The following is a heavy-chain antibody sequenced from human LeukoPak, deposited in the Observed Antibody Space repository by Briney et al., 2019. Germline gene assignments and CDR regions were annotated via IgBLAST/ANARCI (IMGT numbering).Heavy chain of an antibody. D-gene: IGHD2-15*01. CDR1: GYRFSDYY. J-gene: IGHJ4*02. V-gene: IGHV1-2*02. Sequence: RASVKVSCKASGYRFSDYYMHWVRQAPGQGLEWMGWVNSNSGGTHYAQKFEGRVTMTRDTSISTAYMELTRLKSDDTAVYYCARGYCSGGSCYHFDSWGQRTLVTVSS. CDR2: VNSNSGGT. CDR3: ARGYCSGGSCYHFDS.